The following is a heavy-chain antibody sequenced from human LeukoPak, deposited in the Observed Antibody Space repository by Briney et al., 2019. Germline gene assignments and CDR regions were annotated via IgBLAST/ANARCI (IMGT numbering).Heavy chain of an antibody. CDR2: ISVDNGHT. V-gene: IGHV1-18*04. CDR3: ARAITAGGAFDY. Sequence: GASVKVSCKASGYTFTGYYMHWVRQAPGQGLEWMGWISVDNGHTNYAQSLQGRVTMTTDTSTSTAYMEMRSLRSDDTAMYYCARAITAGGAFDYWGQGTLVTVSS. CDR1: GYTFTGYY. J-gene: IGHJ4*02. D-gene: IGHD3-10*01.